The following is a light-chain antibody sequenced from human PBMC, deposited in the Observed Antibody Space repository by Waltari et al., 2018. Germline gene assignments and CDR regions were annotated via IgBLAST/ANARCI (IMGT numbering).Light chain of an antibody. J-gene: IGKJ2*01. CDR2: KVS. Sequence: DVVLTQSPLSLSVTPGQSASVSCRSSQSLAFSDGKTSLNWFHQRPGQSPRRLIYKVSNRESGVPDRISGSGSGTDVALKISRVEAEDVGVYYCMEGAQWYTFGQGTKLEIK. V-gene: IGKV2-30*01. CDR1: QSLAFSDGKTS. CDR3: MEGAQWYT.